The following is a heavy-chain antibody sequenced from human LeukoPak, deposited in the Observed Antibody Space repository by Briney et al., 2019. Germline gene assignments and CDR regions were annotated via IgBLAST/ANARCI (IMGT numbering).Heavy chain of an antibody. CDR1: GFTFSSYS. J-gene: IGHJ4*02. V-gene: IGHV3-21*01. CDR3: ARASRRGRHYDY. D-gene: IGHD1-14*01. CDR2: ISSSSSYI. Sequence: GGSLRLSRAASGFTFSSYSMNWVRQAPGKGLEWVSSISSSSSYIYYADSVKGRFTISRDNAKNSLYLQMNSLRAEDTAVYYCARASRRGRHYDYWGQGTLVTVSS.